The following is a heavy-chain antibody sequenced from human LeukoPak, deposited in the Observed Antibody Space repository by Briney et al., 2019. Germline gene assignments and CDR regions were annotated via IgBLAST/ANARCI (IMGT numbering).Heavy chain of an antibody. CDR1: GGSISSGGYY. V-gene: IGHV4-31*03. CDR2: IYYSGST. CDR3: ARGTTYYYDSGGNWFDP. J-gene: IGHJ5*02. Sequence: PSQTLSLTCTVSGGSISSGGYYWSWIRQHPGKGLEWIGYIYYSGSTYYNPSLKSRVTISVDTSKNQFSLKLSSVTAADTAVYYCARGTTYYYDSGGNWFDPWGQGTLVTVSS. D-gene: IGHD3-22*01.